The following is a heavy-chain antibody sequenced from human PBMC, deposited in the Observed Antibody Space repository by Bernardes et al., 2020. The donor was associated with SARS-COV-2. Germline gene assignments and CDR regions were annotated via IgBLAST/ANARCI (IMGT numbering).Heavy chain of an antibody. CDR3: ATSQYYDFWSGYLTGRFDY. CDR1: GYSISSGYY. CDR2: IYHSGST. D-gene: IGHD3-3*01. Sequence: SATLSLTCAVSGYSISSGYYWGWIRQPPGKGLEWIGSIYHSGSTYYNPSLKSRVTISVDTSKNQFSLKLSSVTAADTAVYYCATSQYYDFWSGYLTGRFDYWGQGTLVTVSS. V-gene: IGHV4-38-2*01. J-gene: IGHJ4*02.